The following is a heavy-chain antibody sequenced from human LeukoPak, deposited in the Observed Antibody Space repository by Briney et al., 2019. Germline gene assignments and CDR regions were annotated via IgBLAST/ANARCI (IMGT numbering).Heavy chain of an antibody. D-gene: IGHD3-10*01. V-gene: IGHV3-48*04. CDR1: GFTFSSYS. CDR2: ISSSSSTI. J-gene: IGHJ6*02. Sequence: GGSLRLSCAASGFTFSSYSMNWVRQAPGKGLEWVSYISSSSSTIYYADSVKGRFTISRDNAKNSLYLQMNSLRAEDTAVYYCAGDGGWFGELSPGPPYGMDVWGQGTTVTVSS. CDR3: AGDGGWFGELSPGPPYGMDV.